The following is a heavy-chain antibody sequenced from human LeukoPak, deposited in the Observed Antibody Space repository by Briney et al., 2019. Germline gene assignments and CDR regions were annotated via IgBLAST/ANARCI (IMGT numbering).Heavy chain of an antibody. Sequence: SETLSLTCAVDGGSFSGYFWSWIRQVPGKGLEWIGEVNQSGRTNYNPSLKSRVTISVDTSKNQISMKLSFVTATDTAMYFCAIGLFGFWYNNYGDDNAFDIWGHGTMVTVSS. CDR3: AIGLFGFWYNNYGDDNAFDI. CDR2: VNQSGRT. V-gene: IGHV4-34*01. CDR1: GGSFSGYF. D-gene: IGHD1-1*01. J-gene: IGHJ3*02.